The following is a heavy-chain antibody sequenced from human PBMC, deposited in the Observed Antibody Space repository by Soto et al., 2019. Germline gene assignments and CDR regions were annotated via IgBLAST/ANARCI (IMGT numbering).Heavy chain of an antibody. V-gene: IGHV3-53*01. J-gene: IGHJ6*01. CDR1: GRTVSNAY. D-gene: IGHD3-10*01. Sequence: EVQLVESGGGFIQPGGSLRLSCAASGRTVSNAYMAWVRQAPGMGLEWVSVIYDNGTTYYADSVKGRFTISRDTSTNPLSLQMDSLGAEDTAVYYCVRPLPSGRNYGLDVWGQVTTVTVSS. CDR3: VRPLPSGRNYGLDV. CDR2: IYDNGTT.